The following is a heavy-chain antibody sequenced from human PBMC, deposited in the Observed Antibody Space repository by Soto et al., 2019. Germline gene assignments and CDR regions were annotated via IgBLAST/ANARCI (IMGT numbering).Heavy chain of an antibody. CDR3: ARSSVVVENWFDP. Sequence: QVQLVQSGAELKKPGSSVKGSCKASGGTFSSYAISWVRQAPGQGLEWMGGIIPIFGTANYAQKFQGRVTITADESTSTAYMELSILRSEDTAVYYCARSSVVVENWFDPWGQGTLVTVSS. V-gene: IGHV1-69*12. CDR2: IIPIFGTA. J-gene: IGHJ5*02. CDR1: GGTFSSYA. D-gene: IGHD2-15*01.